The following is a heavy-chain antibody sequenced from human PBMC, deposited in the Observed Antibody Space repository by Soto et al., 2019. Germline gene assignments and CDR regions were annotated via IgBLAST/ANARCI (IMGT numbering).Heavy chain of an antibody. CDR2: ISYDGSNK. J-gene: IGHJ4*02. D-gene: IGHD3-22*01. V-gene: IGHV3-30-3*01. Sequence: QVQLVQSGAEVKKPGSSVKVSCKASGGTFSSYAMHWVRQAPGKGLEWVAVISYDGSNKYYADSVKGRFTISRDNSKNTLYLQMNSLRAEDTAVYYCAREGYDSSGYYLDYWGQGTLVTVSS. CDR3: AREGYDSSGYYLDY. CDR1: GGTFSSYA.